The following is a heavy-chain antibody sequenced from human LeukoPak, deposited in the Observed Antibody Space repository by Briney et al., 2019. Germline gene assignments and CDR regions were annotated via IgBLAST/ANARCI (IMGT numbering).Heavy chain of an antibody. J-gene: IGHJ4*02. CDR1: GGSISSYY. CDR3: ARENDYGDLPLGYFDY. V-gene: IGHV4-4*07. CDR2: IYTSGST. Sequence: SETLSLTCTVSGGSISSYYWSWIRQPAGKGLEWIGRIYTSGSTNYNPSLKSRVTMSVDTSKNQFSLKPSSVTAADTAVYYCARENDYGDLPLGYFDYWGQGTLVTVSS. D-gene: IGHD4-17*01.